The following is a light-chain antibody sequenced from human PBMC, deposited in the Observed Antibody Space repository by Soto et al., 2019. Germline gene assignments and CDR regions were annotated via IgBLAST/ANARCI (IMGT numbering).Light chain of an antibody. J-gene: IGKJ2*01. Sequence: EIVMTQSPATLSVSPGERATLSCRASQSVSSNLAWYQQKPGQAPRLLIYGASTRATGIPARFSGSGSGTEFTLTISSLQSEDFAVYYCQQYNNWRGSFTFGQGTKLEIK. CDR1: QSVSSN. CDR2: GAS. CDR3: QQYNNWRGSFT. V-gene: IGKV3-15*01.